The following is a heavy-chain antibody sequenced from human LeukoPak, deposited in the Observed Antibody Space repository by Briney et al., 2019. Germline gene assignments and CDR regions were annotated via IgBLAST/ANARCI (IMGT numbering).Heavy chain of an antibody. CDR1: GGSLSNYY. J-gene: IGHJ4*02. CDR3: ARGRIGGPKAPFDY. V-gene: IGHV4-59*01. D-gene: IGHD3-16*01. Sequence: SETLSLTCTVSGGSLSNYYWSWIRQPPGKGLEWIGHIYESGSTIYNPSLKSRVTISVDTSKKQFSLRLSSVTAADTAVYYCARGRIGGPKAPFDYWGQGTLVTVSS. CDR2: IYESGST.